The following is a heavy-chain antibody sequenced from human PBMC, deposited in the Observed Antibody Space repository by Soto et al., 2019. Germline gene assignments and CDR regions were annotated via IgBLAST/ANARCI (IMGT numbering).Heavy chain of an antibody. Sequence: EVQLLESGGGLVQPGGSLRLSCAASGFIFSNHAMTWVRQAPGKGLEWVSSISGGGINTYYADSVKGRCTISRDNSKNTLYLQMNRLSAEDTATYDGAKDTKLIGWYYFDDGGQGTLVTVSS. CDR3: AKDTKLIGWYYFDD. D-gene: IGHD6-19*01. J-gene: IGHJ4*02. V-gene: IGHV3-23*01. CDR2: ISGGGINT. CDR1: GFIFSNHA.